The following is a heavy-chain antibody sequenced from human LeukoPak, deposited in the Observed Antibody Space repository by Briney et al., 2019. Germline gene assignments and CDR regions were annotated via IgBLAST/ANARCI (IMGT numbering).Heavy chain of an antibody. V-gene: IGHV2-5*02. CDR3: AHATYYYGSSGYYSQYYYYYYYMDV. CDR1: GFSLSTSGVG. Sequence: SGPTLVKPTQTLTLTCTFSGFSLSTSGVGVGWIRQPPGKALEWLALIYWDDDKRYSPSLKSRLTITKDTSKNQVVLTMTNMDPVDTATYYCAHATYYYGSSGYYSQYYYYYYYMDVWGKGTTVTVSS. CDR2: IYWDDDK. J-gene: IGHJ6*03. D-gene: IGHD3-22*01.